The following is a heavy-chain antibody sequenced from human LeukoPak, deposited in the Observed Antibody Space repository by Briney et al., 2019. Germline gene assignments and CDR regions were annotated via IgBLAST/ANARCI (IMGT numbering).Heavy chain of an antibody. CDR1: GFTFSNYA. Sequence: GGSLRLSCAASGFTFSNYAMSWVRQAPGKGLEWVSGINGSGTSTYYADSVKGRFTISRDNAKNSLYLQMNSLRAEDTAVYYCARGGEPVGFDYWGQGTLVTVPS. J-gene: IGHJ4*02. CDR3: ARGGEPVGFDY. D-gene: IGHD1-26*01. V-gene: IGHV3-23*01. CDR2: INGSGTST.